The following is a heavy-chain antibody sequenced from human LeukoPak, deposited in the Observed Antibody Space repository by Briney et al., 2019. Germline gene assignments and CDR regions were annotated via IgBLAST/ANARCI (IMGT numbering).Heavy chain of an antibody. CDR2: ISWNSGSI. CDR1: GFTFDDYA. V-gene: IGHV3-9*01. D-gene: IGHD3-3*01. CDR3: AGLYDFWSQPGGMDV. J-gene: IGHJ6*03. Sequence: PGRSLRLSCAASGFTFDDYAMHWVRQAPGKGLEWVSGISWNSGSIGYADSVKGRFTISRDNAKNSLYLQMNSLRAEDTALYYCAGLYDFWSQPGGMDVWGNGTTVTVSS.